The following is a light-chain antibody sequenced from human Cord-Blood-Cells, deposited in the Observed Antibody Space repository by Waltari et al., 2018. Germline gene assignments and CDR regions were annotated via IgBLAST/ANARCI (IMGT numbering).Light chain of an antibody. CDR2: AAS. Sequence: DIQMTQSPSSLAASVGDRVTITRRASQSIISYLNWYQQKPGKAPKLLIYAASSLQSGVPSRFSGSGSGTDFTLTISSLQPEDFATYYCQQSYSTPPTFGQGTKVEIK. CDR3: QQSYSTPPT. J-gene: IGKJ1*01. CDR1: QSIISY. V-gene: IGKV1-39*01.